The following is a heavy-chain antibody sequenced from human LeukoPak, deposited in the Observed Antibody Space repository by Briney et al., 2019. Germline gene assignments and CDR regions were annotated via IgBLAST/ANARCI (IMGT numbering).Heavy chain of an antibody. Sequence: VASAKVSCKASGYIIATYYIDWVRQAPRQGLEWMGRINPSGGSTNYARQFHDRVTMTSDTSTTTVYMELSSLRSEDPAVYFCARVSRDGYYLFDYWGQGTLVTVSS. D-gene: IGHD5-24*01. CDR1: GYIIATYY. CDR2: INPSGGST. CDR3: ARVSRDGYYLFDY. V-gene: IGHV1-46*01. J-gene: IGHJ4*02.